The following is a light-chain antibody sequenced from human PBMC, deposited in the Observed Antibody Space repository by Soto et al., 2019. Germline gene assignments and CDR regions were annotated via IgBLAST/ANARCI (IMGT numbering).Light chain of an antibody. CDR2: DAS. J-gene: IGKJ3*01. V-gene: IGKV1-39*01. CDR3: QQSYRTPLP. Sequence: DIQMTQSPSSLSASLGYRVNITCRASQSISNYLSWYQQKPGKPPKLLIYDASNLQSGVPSRFSGRRSGTDFPQNIRSLQPEHFPPYYRQQSYRTPLPFGHGNKVHIK. CDR1: QSISNY.